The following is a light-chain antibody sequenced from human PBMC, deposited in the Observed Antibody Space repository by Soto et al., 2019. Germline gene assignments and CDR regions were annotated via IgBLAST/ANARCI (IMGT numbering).Light chain of an antibody. Sequence: QSVLTQPASVSGSPGQSLTISCTGTSSDGGGYKYVSWYQQYPGKAPKLIMYDVSNRPSGVSHRFSGSKSGNMASLTISGLQAEDEADYYCSSYTRSSPGVFGTGTKVTV. V-gene: IGLV2-14*01. J-gene: IGLJ1*01. CDR1: SSDGGGYKY. CDR3: SSYTRSSPGV. CDR2: DVS.